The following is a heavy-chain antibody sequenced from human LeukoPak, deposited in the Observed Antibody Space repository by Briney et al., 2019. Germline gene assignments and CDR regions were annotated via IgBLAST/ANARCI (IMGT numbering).Heavy chain of an antibody. V-gene: IGHV3-23*01. Sequence: GGSLRLSFAASGFTFSSYAMSWVRQAPGKGLEWVSALSGSGGSTYSADSVKGRFTISRDDSKNTLHLEMNSLRVEDTAVYYCAKLYYDSSGYYGYSDYWGQGTLATVSS. CDR2: LSGSGGST. CDR1: GFTFSSYA. J-gene: IGHJ4*02. CDR3: AKLYYDSSGYYGYSDY. D-gene: IGHD3-22*01.